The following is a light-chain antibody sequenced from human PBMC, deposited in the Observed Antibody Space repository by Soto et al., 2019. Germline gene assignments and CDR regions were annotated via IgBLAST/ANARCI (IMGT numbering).Light chain of an antibody. Sequence: LTQPRSVSGSPGQSVTISCTGTSSDVGGYNYVSWYQQHPGKAPKLMIYDVSKRPSGVPDRFSGSKSGNTASLTISGLQAEDEADYYCCSYAGSYTWVFGGGTKVTVL. CDR3: CSYAGSYTWV. V-gene: IGLV2-11*01. CDR2: DVS. J-gene: IGLJ3*02. CDR1: SSDVGGYNY.